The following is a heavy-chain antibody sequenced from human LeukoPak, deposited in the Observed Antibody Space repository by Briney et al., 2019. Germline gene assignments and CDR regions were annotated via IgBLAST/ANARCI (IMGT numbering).Heavy chain of an antibody. D-gene: IGHD3-22*01. J-gene: IGHJ4*02. CDR1: GYTFTSYY. Sequence: ASXXVSCKASGYTFTSYYMHWVRQAPGQGLEWMGIINPSGGSTSYAQKFQGRVTMTRDTSTSTVYMELSSLRSEDTAVYYCARVRYYDSSGYSVGDFDYWGQGTLVTVSS. CDR2: INPSGGST. V-gene: IGHV1-46*01. CDR3: ARVRYYDSSGYSVGDFDY.